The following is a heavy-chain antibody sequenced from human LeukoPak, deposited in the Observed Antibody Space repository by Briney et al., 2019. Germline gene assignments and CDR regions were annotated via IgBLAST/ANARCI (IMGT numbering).Heavy chain of an antibody. CDR1: GFTVSSNY. CDR2: ISGGGDIT. D-gene: IGHD2-21*02. Sequence: GGSLRLSCAASGFTVSSNYMSWVRQTPGKGLEWVSAISGGGDITYYADSVTGRFTISRDNSKDTLFLQMHSLRPGDTAVYYCVREDTPATANYWGQGTLVTISS. CDR3: VREDTPATANY. J-gene: IGHJ4*02. V-gene: IGHV3-23*01.